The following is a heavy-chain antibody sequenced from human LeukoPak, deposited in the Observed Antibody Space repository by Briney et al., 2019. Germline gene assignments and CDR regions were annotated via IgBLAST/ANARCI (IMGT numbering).Heavy chain of an antibody. J-gene: IGHJ2*01. CDR3: ARGIAARFRYFDL. CDR1: GGSISSYY. Sequence: SETLSLTCTVSGGSISSYYWSWIRQPPGKGLEWIGYIYYSGSTNYNPSLKSRVTISVDTSKNQFSLKLSSVTAADTAVYYCARGIAARFRYFDLWGRGTLVTVSS. D-gene: IGHD6-6*01. CDR2: IYYSGST. V-gene: IGHV4-59*01.